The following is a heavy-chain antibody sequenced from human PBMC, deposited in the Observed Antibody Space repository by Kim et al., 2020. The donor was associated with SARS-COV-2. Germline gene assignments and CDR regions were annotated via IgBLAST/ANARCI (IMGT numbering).Heavy chain of an antibody. CDR3: EASDY. Sequence: GGSLRLSCEASGFTFGRYAMSWARQAPGKGLEWVSTISDGGVRTHYADSVKGRFTISRDNSKSTLFLLMNSLKAEATAVYYCEASDYWGQGSLVTVSS. V-gene: IGHV3-23*01. CDR2: ISDGGVRT. CDR1: GFTFGRYA. J-gene: IGHJ4*02.